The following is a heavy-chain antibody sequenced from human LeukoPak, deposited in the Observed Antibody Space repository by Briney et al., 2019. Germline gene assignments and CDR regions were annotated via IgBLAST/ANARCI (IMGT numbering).Heavy chain of an antibody. Sequence: GGSLRLSCAASGFVVSNNYMSWVRQAPGKGLESVSVMYNTGSTYYADSLKGRFTISRDNSKNTLYLQMNSLRAEDAAVYYCARVNRGDAFDIWGQGTLVTVSS. V-gene: IGHV3-53*01. CDR2: MYNTGST. D-gene: IGHD3-16*02. CDR3: ARVNRGDAFDI. CDR1: GFVVSNNY. J-gene: IGHJ3*02.